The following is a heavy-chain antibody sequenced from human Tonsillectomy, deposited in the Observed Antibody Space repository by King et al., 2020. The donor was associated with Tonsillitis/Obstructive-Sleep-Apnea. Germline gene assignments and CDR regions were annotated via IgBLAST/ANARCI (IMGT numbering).Heavy chain of an antibody. V-gene: IGHV3-74*01. CDR2: INGDGSTT. CDR1: GFTFGTFW. J-gene: IGHJ4*02. CDR3: ARGSGFSYGSLDY. D-gene: IGHD5-18*01. Sequence: VQLVESGGGLVQPGGSLRLSYAASGFTFGTFWMHWVRQAPGKGLVWVSRINGDGSTTTYADSVKGRFTISRDNTKNTLYLQMNSLRAEDTAVYYCARGSGFSYGSLDYWGQETLVTVSS.